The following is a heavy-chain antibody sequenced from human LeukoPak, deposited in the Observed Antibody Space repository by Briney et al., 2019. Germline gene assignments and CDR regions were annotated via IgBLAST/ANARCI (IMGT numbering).Heavy chain of an antibody. Sequence: GGSLRLSCAASGFTFSGYAMSWVRQAPGKGLEWVSAISGSGGSTYYADSVKGRFTISRDNSKNTLYLQMNSLRAEDTAVYYCAKDSVDYYDSSGYYSPFDYWGQGTLVTVSS. J-gene: IGHJ4*02. CDR1: GFTFSGYA. CDR2: ISGSGGST. D-gene: IGHD3-22*01. V-gene: IGHV3-23*01. CDR3: AKDSVDYYDSSGYYSPFDY.